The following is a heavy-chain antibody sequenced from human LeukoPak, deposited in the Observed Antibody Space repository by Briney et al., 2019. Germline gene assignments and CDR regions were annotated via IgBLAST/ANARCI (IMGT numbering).Heavy chain of an antibody. CDR3: ARNLLGSYYTYDAFDI. V-gene: IGHV3-21*01. Sequence: PGGSLRLSCAASGFTFTTYNMNWVRQAPGEGLEWVSSISGSSGYIYYADSVKGRFTISRDNAKNSLYLQMNSLRAEDTAVYYCARNLLGSYYTYDAFDIRGQGTMVTVSP. J-gene: IGHJ3*02. CDR1: GFTFTTYN. CDR2: ISGSSGYI. D-gene: IGHD3-10*01.